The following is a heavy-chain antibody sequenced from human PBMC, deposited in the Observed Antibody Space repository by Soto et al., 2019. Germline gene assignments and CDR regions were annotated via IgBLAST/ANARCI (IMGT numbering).Heavy chain of an antibody. Sequence: SETLSLTCAVYGVSFTGYYWTWIRQTPGKGLEWIGEINYRGSSYYNPSLESRISMAVDTSKNQFSLKLRSVTAADTAVYFCVRGQPHRITIFEVVIRSYDYGMDVWGQGTTVTV. J-gene: IGHJ6*02. CDR2: INYRGSS. CDR1: GVSFTGYY. V-gene: IGHV4-34*01. D-gene: IGHD3-3*02. CDR3: VRGQPHRITIFEVVIRSYDYGMDV.